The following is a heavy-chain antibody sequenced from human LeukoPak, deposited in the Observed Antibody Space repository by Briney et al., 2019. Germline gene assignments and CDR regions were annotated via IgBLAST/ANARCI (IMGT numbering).Heavy chain of an antibody. J-gene: IGHJ4*02. V-gene: IGHV1-18*01. CDR3: ARGDYDFWSGYYLNFDY. CDR2: ISAYNGNT. CDR1: GYTFTRYG. D-gene: IGHD3-3*01. Sequence: ASVKVSCKASGYTFTRYGISWVRQAPGQGLEWMGWISAYNGNTNYAQKLQGRVTMTTDTSTSTAYMELRSLRSDDTAVYYCARGDYDFWSGYYLNFDYWGQGTLVTVSS.